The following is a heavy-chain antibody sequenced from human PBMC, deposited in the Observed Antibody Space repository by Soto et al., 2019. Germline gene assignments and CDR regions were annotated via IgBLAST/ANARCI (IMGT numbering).Heavy chain of an antibody. CDR3: ARGLYGDYLYYYYYGMDV. V-gene: IGHV1-8*01. CDR2: MNPNSGNT. CDR1: GYTFTSYD. Sequence: AASVKVSCKASGYTFTSYDINWVRQATGQGLEWMGWMNPNSGNTGYAQKFQGRVTMTRNTSISTAYMELSSLRSEDTAVYYCARGLYGDYLYYYYYGMDVWGQGTTVTVSS. D-gene: IGHD4-17*01. J-gene: IGHJ6*02.